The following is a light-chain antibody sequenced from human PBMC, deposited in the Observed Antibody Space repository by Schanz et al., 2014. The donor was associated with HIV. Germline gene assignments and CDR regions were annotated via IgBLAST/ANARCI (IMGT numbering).Light chain of an antibody. CDR2: YDT. Sequence: SYELTQPPSVSVAPGKTARITCGGNNIGTKSVHWYQQKPGQAPMMVISYDTDRPSGVSNRFSGSKSDNTASLTVSGLQAEDEADYYCSSYAGSNIPWVFGGGTKLTVL. CDR1: NIGTKS. CDR3: SSYAGSNIPWV. J-gene: IGLJ3*02. V-gene: IGLV3-21*01.